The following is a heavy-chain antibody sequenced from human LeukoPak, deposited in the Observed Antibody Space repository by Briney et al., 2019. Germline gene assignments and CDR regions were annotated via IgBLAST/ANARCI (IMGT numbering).Heavy chain of an antibody. J-gene: IGHJ5*02. CDR3: TTSSYDPSGAQFDP. D-gene: IGHD2-21*01. V-gene: IGHV3-15*01. CDR1: GFTFSNAW. Sequence: GGSLRLSCAASGFTFSNAWMSWVRQAPGKGLEWVGRIKSKTDGGTTDYAAPVKGRFTISRDDSKNTLYLQMNSLKTEDTAVYYCTTSSYDPSGAQFDPWGQGTLVTVSS. CDR2: IKSKTDGGTT.